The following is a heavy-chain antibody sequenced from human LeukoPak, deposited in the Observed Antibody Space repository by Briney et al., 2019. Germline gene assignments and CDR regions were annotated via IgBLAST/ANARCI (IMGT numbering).Heavy chain of an antibody. CDR2: INHSGST. Sequence: SETLSLTCAVYGGSFSDYYWGWIRQPPGKGLEWIGEINHSGSTNYNPSLKSRVTISVDTSKNQFSLKLSSVTAADTAVYYCARVTYGSGSSDPNYYYYGMDVWGQGTTVTVSS. D-gene: IGHD3-10*01. V-gene: IGHV4-34*01. CDR1: GGSFSDYY. CDR3: ARVTYGSGSSDPNYYYYGMDV. J-gene: IGHJ6*02.